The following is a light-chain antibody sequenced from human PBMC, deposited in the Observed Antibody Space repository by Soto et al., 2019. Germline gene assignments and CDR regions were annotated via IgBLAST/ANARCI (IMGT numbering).Light chain of an antibody. CDR1: SSDVGRYNY. J-gene: IGLJ1*01. V-gene: IGLV2-14*01. Sequence: QSALTQPASVSGSPGQSITISCTGTSSDVGRYNYVSWYQQHPGKAPKLMIYEVSNRPSGVSDRFSGSKSGNTASLTISGLQAEDEAYYYCSSYTSSTTYVFGTGTKLTVL. CDR3: SSYTSSTTYV. CDR2: EVS.